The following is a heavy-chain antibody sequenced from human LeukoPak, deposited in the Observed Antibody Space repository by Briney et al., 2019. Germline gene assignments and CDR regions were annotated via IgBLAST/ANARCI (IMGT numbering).Heavy chain of an antibody. CDR3: ARGRGGYSSSRGYFDY. CDR2: INHSGST. J-gene: IGHJ4*02. V-gene: IGHV4-34*01. CDR1: GGSFSGYY. Sequence: ETLSLTCAVYGGSFSGYYWSWIRQPPGKGLEWIGEINHSGSTNYNPSLKSRVTISVDTSKNQFSLKLSSVTAADTAVYYCARGRGGYSSSRGYFDYWGQGTLVTVSS. D-gene: IGHD6-6*01.